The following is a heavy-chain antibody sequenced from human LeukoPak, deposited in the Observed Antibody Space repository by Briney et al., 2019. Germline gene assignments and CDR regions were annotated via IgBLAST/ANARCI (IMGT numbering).Heavy chain of an antibody. CDR1: GYSISSGYY. CDR2: IYLSGST. Sequence: SETLSLTCTVSGYSISSGYYWGWIRQPPGKGLEWIGSIYLSGSTYYNPSLKSRVTISVDTSKNQFSLKLSSVTAADTAVYYCASQTRAYYFDYWGQGTLVTASS. CDR3: ASQTRAYYFDY. V-gene: IGHV4-38-2*02. D-gene: IGHD4-11*01. J-gene: IGHJ4*02.